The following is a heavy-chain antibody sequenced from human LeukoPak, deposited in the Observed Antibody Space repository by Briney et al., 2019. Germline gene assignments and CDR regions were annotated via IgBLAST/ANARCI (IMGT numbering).Heavy chain of an antibody. V-gene: IGHV3-21*01. Sequence: GGSLRLSCAASGFTFSSYSMNWVRQAPGKGLEWVSSISSSSSYIYYADSVKGRFTISRDNAKNSLYLQMNSLRAEDTAVYYCARDYLSSGYYWAAFDIWGQGTMVTVSS. D-gene: IGHD3-22*01. CDR2: ISSSSSYI. J-gene: IGHJ3*02. CDR1: GFTFSSYS. CDR3: ARDYLSSGYYWAAFDI.